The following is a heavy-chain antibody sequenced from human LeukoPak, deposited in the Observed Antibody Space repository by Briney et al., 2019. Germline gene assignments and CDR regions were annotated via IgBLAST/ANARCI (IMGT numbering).Heavy chain of an antibody. J-gene: IGHJ4*02. Sequence: GGSLRLSCAASGFTFNNYVMNWVRQAPGKGLEWVSAITDSSTSTYYADSVKGRFTISRHNSKNTLYLQMNSLRAEDTAVYYCAKGSSSSRPYYFDYWGQRTLVTVSS. CDR2: ITDSSTST. CDR3: AKGSSSSRPYYFDY. CDR1: GFTFNNYV. D-gene: IGHD6-13*01. V-gene: IGHV3-23*01.